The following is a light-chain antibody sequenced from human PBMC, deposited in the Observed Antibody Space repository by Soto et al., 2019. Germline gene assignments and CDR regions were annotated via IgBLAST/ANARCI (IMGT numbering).Light chain of an antibody. CDR3: PSYDSSLSGFYV. CDR2: ANN. Sequence: QSVLTQPPSVSGTPGQRVTISCTGSSSNIGAGYDVHWYQQLPGRAPKLLIYANNNRPSGVPDRFSGSRSGTSASLAITGLQAEDEADYSCPSYDSSLSGFYVFGTGTKVTVL. CDR1: SSNIGAGYD. V-gene: IGLV1-40*01. J-gene: IGLJ1*01.